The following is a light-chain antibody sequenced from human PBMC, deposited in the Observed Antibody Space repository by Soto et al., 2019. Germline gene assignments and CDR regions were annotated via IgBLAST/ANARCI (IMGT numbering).Light chain of an antibody. CDR2: DTS. Sequence: EIVLTQSPGTLSLPPGERATLSCRTSQTLSSSFLAWYQQTPGQAPRLLIYDTSTRAIDIPDRFSGSGSGTDFTLTISRLEPEDFAVYYCQQYGYLGTFGQGTKVDIK. V-gene: IGKV3-20*01. CDR1: QTLSSSF. CDR3: QQYGYLGT. J-gene: IGKJ1*01.